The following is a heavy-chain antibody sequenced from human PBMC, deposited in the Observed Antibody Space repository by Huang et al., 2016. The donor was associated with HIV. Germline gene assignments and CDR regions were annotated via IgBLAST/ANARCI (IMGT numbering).Heavy chain of an antibody. V-gene: IGHV1-69*01. D-gene: IGHD5-12*01. CDR3: ARGLYRGYSAYPFDQ. Sequence: QVQLVQSGAEVKKPGSSVKVSCKASGGTFSSYGLRWVRQAPGQGLEWRGGISRILGTAKYPQKFQGRVTITADESTSTAYMEVSSLRSEDTAVYYCARGLYRGYSAYPFDQWGQGTLVSVSS. CDR2: ISRILGTA. J-gene: IGHJ4*02. CDR1: GGTFSSYG.